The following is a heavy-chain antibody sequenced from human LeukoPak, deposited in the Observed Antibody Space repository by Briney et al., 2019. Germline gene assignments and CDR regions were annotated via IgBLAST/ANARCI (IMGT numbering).Heavy chain of an antibody. Sequence: SETLSLTCTVSGGSISSSSHFWGWIRQPPGKGLEWIGSIYYSGSTYYNPSLKRRVTISVHTAKKQFSLKLSSVTAADTAVYYCARRVGATEDFDYWGQGTLVTVPS. J-gene: IGHJ4*02. V-gene: IGHV4-39*01. CDR1: GGSISSSSHF. CDR2: IYYSGST. CDR3: ARRVGATEDFDY. D-gene: IGHD1-26*01.